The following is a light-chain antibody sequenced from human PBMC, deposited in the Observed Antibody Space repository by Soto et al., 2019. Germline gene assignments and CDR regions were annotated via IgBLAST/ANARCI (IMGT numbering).Light chain of an antibody. CDR1: QDIGSW. V-gene: IGKV1-5*01. J-gene: IGKJ1*01. CDR2: DAS. CDR3: QQYDTYLWT. Sequence: IQMTQSPSTLAASVGDTVTVTCRASQDIGSWLAWYQQKAGEAPKLLIFDASSLEDDVPSRFSGSGSGTEFTLSISSLQPDDIATYYCQQYDTYLWTFGQGTKV.